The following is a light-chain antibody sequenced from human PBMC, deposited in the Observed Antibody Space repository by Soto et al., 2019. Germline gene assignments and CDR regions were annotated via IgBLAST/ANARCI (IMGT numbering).Light chain of an antibody. CDR2: ATY. CDR1: SSNIGADSH. J-gene: IGLJ2*01. V-gene: IGLV1-40*01. Sequence: QSVLTQPPSVSGAPGQRVTISCTGSSSNIGADSHVHWYRQLPGAGPKLHISATYNRASGVPDRFSASKSGASASLAVTGLRPEDEAYYYCQSYDSSLRGSVFGGGTKLTVL. CDR3: QSYDSSLRGSV.